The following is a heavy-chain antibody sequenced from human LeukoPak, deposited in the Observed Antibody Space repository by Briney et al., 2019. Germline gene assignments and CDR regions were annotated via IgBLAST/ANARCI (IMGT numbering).Heavy chain of an antibody. CDR1: GYTFTTYP. CDR2: INTNTGNP. J-gene: IGHJ4*02. CDR3: AVLGGNDRDGYNFDY. V-gene: IGHV7-4-1*02. D-gene: IGHD5-24*01. Sequence: GASAKVSCKASGYTFTTYPMNWVRQAPGQGLEWMGWINTNTGNPTYAQGFTGRFVFSLDTSVSTAYLQISNLKAEDTAVYYCAVLGGNDRDGYNFDYWGQGTLVTVSS.